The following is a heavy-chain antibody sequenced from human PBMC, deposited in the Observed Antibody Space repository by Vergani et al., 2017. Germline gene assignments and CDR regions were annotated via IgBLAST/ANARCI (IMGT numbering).Heavy chain of an antibody. CDR3: ATIGIAARRQRDY. V-gene: IGHV1-69*01. J-gene: IGHJ4*02. D-gene: IGHD6-6*01. Sequence: QVQLVQSGAEVKKPGSSVKVSCKASGGTFSSYTINWVRQAPGQGLEWMGGIIPIFGTSNYAQKFQGGVTITADESTSTAYMELSSLRSEDTAVYYCATIGIAARRQRDYWGQGTLVTVSS. CDR1: GGTFSSYT. CDR2: IIPIFGTS.